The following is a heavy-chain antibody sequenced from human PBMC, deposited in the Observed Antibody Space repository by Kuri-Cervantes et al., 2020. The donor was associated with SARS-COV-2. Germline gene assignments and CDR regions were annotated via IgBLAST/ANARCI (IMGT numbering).Heavy chain of an antibody. D-gene: IGHD2-2*01. CDR3: GRGRDCSSPRCYGVSDW. J-gene: IGHJ4*02. Sequence: GESLKISCAASGFPFSAFSMNWVRQAPGEGLEWVSSISGSSSYIYYVDSVKGRFTISRDNAKNSLYLQMNSLRAEDTAMYYCGRGRDCSSPRCYGVSDWWGQGTLVTVSS. CDR1: GFPFSAFS. CDR2: ISGSSSYI. V-gene: IGHV3-21*01.